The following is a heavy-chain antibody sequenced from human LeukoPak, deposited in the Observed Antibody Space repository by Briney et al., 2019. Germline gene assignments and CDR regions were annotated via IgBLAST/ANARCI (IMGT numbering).Heavy chain of an antibody. J-gene: IGHJ6*02. CDR2: ISSSSSYI. D-gene: IGHD3-3*01. V-gene: IGHV3-21*01. CDR3: ARDQLRNYDFWSGYYTGRYYGMGV. Sequence: PGGSLRLSCAASGFTFSSYSMNWVRQAPGKGLEWVSSISSSSSYIYYADSVKGRFTISRDNAKNSLYLQMNSLRAEDTAVYYCARDQLRNYDFWSGYYTGRYYGMGVWGQGTTVTVSS. CDR1: GFTFSSYS.